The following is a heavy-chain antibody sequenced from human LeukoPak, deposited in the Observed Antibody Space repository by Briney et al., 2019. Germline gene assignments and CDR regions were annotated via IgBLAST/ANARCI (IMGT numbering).Heavy chain of an antibody. J-gene: IGHJ5*02. D-gene: IGHD3-10*01. V-gene: IGHV1-69*13. CDR3: ARDYYGSGSFDP. CDR2: IIPIFGTA. CDR1: GGTFSSYA. Sequence: ASVKVSCKASGGTFSSYAISWVRQAPGQGLEWMGGIIPIFGTANYAQKFQGRVTITADESTSIAYMELSSLRSEDTAVYYCARDYYGSGSFDPWGQGTLVTVSS.